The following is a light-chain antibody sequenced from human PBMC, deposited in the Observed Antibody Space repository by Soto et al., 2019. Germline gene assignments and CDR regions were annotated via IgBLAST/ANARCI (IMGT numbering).Light chain of an antibody. J-gene: IGLJ1*01. CDR3: GSYTGSIYV. V-gene: IGLV2-14*01. CDR2: EVS. CDR1: SSDVGGYKF. Sequence: LTQPASVSGSPGQSITISCTGTSSDVGGYKFVSWYQQHPGKAPKLMIYEVSNRPSGVSSRFSGSKSGNTASLTISGLQAEDEADYYCGSYTGSIYVFGPGTKVTVL.